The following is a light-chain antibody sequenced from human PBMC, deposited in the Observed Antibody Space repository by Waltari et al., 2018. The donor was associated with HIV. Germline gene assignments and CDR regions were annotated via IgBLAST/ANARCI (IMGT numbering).Light chain of an antibody. CDR3: AAWDDSLREV. CDR1: SSNMGSNF. Sequence: QSVLTQPPSASGTPGHSVTIPCSGSSSNMGSNFVYWYQQLPGAAPKLLINRNNQRPSGVPDRFSGSKSGTSASLAISGLRSEDEADYYCAAWDDSLREVFGGGTKLTVL. CDR2: RNN. J-gene: IGLJ3*02. V-gene: IGLV1-47*01.